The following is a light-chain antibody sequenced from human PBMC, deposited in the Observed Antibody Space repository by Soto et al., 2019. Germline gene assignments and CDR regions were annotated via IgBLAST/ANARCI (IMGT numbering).Light chain of an antibody. Sequence: DIQMTQSPSTLSASVGDRVTITCRASQSISSWLAWYQQKPGKAHKLLIYDAYSLESGVQSRFSGSGSGTEFTLTIRSLQPDDFATYYCKQYHSYSWTFGQGTKVDIK. J-gene: IGKJ1*01. V-gene: IGKV1-5*01. CDR1: QSISSW. CDR2: DAY. CDR3: KQYHSYSWT.